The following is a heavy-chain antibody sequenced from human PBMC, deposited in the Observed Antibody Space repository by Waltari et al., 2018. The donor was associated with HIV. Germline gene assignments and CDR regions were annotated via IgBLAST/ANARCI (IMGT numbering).Heavy chain of an antibody. CDR2: NLAYDGNM. D-gene: IGHD3-10*01. CDR3: VMGGGSLLQETHYYKGLDV. Sequence: QVQLMQSGPETRKPGASVKISCRAVGYDLTSSGITWVRQAPGQGLEWKGWNLAYDGNMDVERKCKDIVSLTTDTSAPAVFLEGRSRRIDDTASYFCVMGGGSLLQETHYYKGLDVWGLGTAVIVSS. V-gene: IGHV1-18*04. CDR1: GYDLTSSG. J-gene: IGHJ6*02.